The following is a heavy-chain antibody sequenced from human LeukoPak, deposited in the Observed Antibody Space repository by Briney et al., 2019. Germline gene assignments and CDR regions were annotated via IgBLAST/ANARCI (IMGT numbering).Heavy chain of an antibody. CDR1: GGSISSYY. J-gene: IGHJ6*03. V-gene: IGHV4-4*07. CDR2: IYTSGST. Sequence: PSETLSLTCTVSGGSISSYYWSWIRQPAGKGLEWIGRIYTSGSTNYNPSLKSRVTMSVDTSKNQFSLKLSSVPAADTAVYYCARDSVPIVVVPAALEYYYYYYYMGVWGKGTTVTVSS. CDR3: ARDSVPIVVVPAALEYYYYYYYMGV. D-gene: IGHD2-2*01.